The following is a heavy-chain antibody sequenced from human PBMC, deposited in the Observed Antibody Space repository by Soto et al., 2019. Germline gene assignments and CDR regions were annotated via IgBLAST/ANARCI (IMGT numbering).Heavy chain of an antibody. Sequence: QVQLVQSGAEVKKPGASVKVSCKASGYTFTGYYMHWVRQAPGQGLERMGWINPNSGGTNYAQKFQGWVTMTRDTSISTAYMELSRLRSDDTAVYYCARGLAYYDFWSGYPDYWGQGTLVTVSS. V-gene: IGHV1-2*04. CDR2: INPNSGGT. CDR3: ARGLAYYDFWSGYPDY. CDR1: GYTFTGYY. J-gene: IGHJ4*02. D-gene: IGHD3-3*01.